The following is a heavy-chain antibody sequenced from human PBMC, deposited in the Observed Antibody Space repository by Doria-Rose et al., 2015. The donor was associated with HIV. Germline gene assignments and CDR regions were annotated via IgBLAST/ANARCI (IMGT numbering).Heavy chain of an antibody. J-gene: IGHJ6*03. CDR2: SSWDSGAK. CDR3: AKAPIIGPKYYFYMDV. Sequence: VQLVESGGGLVQPGRSLRLSCVGSGFSFESYAMHWVRLAPGKGLEWVAGSSWDSGAKGNADSVEGRFTISRDNAKKSVYLEMRSLRPEDTAFYYCAKAPIIGPKYYFYMDVWGKGISVTVSS. CDR1: GFSFESYA. D-gene: IGHD3-3*01. V-gene: IGHV3-9*01.